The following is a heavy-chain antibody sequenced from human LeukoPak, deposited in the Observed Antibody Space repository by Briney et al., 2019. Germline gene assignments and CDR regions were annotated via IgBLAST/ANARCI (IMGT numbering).Heavy chain of an antibody. CDR2: TYYRSKLYN. V-gene: IGHV6-1*01. D-gene: IGHD6-13*01. CDR3: AREGAAAGGAFDY. Sequence: SQPLSLTCAISGDSVSSNSAALNWIRQSPSRGLEWLGRTYYRSKLYNDYAVSVKSRITINPDTSKNQFSLQLTSVTPEDTAVYYCAREGAAAGGAFDYWGQGTLVTVSS. J-gene: IGHJ4*02. CDR1: GDSVSSNSAA.